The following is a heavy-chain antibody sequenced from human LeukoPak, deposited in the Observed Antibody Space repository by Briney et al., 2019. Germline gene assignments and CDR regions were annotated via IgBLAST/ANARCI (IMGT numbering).Heavy chain of an antibody. J-gene: IGHJ4*02. CDR3: ARDALTGYYECDY. CDR1: GGTFSSYA. D-gene: IGHD3-9*01. Sequence: ASVKVSCKASGGTFSSYAISWVRQAPGQGLEWMGGIIPIFGTANYAQKFQGRVTITADKSTSTAYMELSSLRSEDTAVYYCARDALTGYYECDYWGQGTLVTVSS. CDR2: IIPIFGTA. V-gene: IGHV1-69*06.